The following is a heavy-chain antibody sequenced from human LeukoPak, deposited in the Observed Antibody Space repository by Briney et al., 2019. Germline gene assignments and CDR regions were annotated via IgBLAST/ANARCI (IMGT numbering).Heavy chain of an antibody. CDR2: INHSGST. CDR1: GGSFSGYY. Sequence: PSETLSLTCAVYGGSFSGYYWSWIRQPPGKGLEWIGEINHSGSTNYNPSLKSRVTISVDTSKNQFSLKLSSVTAADTAVYYCARGRLDFWSGYYHYGMDVWGQGTTVTASS. V-gene: IGHV4-34*01. J-gene: IGHJ6*02. D-gene: IGHD3-3*01. CDR3: ARGRLDFWSGYYHYGMDV.